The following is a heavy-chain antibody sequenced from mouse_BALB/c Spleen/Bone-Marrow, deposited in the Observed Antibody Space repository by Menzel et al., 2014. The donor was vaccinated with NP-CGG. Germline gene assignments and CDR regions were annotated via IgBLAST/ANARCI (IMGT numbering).Heavy chain of an antibody. CDR3: ARLTPDYAMDY. Sequence: EVQGVESGGDLVKPGGSLKLSCAASGFTFSNYGMSWVRQTPDKRLEWVATISSGGSYTYFPDSVKGRFTTSRDNAKNTLYLQMNSLKSEDAAMYYCARLTPDYAMDYWGQGTSVTVSS. D-gene: IGHD1-3*01. CDR1: GFTFSNYG. V-gene: IGHV5-6*01. CDR2: ISSGGSYT. J-gene: IGHJ4*01.